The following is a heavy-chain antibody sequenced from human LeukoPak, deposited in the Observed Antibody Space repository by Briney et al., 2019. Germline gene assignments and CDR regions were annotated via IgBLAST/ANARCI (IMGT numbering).Heavy chain of an antibody. J-gene: IGHJ4*02. D-gene: IGHD6-19*01. Sequence: PGGSLRLSWAASGFTFSSYAMSWVRQAPVKGLEWVSAISGSGGSTYYADSVKGRFTISRDNSKNTLYLQMNSLRAEDTAVYYCAKGSSGWYSLLDYWGQGTLVTVSS. V-gene: IGHV3-23*01. CDR1: GFTFSSYA. CDR3: AKGSSGWYSLLDY. CDR2: ISGSGGST.